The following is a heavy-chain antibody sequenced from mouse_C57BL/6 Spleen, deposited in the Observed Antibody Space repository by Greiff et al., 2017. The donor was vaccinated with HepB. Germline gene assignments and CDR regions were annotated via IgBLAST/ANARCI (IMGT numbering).Heavy chain of an antibody. J-gene: IGHJ3*01. Sequence: EVQLQQSGPELVKPGASVKIPCKASGYTFTDYNMDWVKQSHGKSLEWIGDINPNNGGTIYNQKFKGKATVTVDKSSSTAYMELRSLTSEDTAVYYCARRRDYGSSYRAWFAYWGQGTLVTVSA. CDR1: GYTFTDYN. V-gene: IGHV1-18*01. CDR3: ARRRDYGSSYRAWFAY. CDR2: INPNNGGT. D-gene: IGHD1-1*01.